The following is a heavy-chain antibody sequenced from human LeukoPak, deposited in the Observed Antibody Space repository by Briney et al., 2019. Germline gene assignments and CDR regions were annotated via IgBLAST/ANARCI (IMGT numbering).Heavy chain of an antibody. J-gene: IGHJ6*03. CDR2: MYTSGST. Sequence: PSQTLSLTCTVSGGSISSGSYDWAWLRQPGGKGLEWIGRMYTSGSTNYNPSLKSRVTISVDTSTHQFSLKLSSLTAADTAVYYCARPLWGTIFGPQAHYMDVWGKGTTVTVSS. V-gene: IGHV4-61*02. CDR1: GGSISSGSYD. CDR3: ARPLWGTIFGPQAHYMDV. D-gene: IGHD3-3*01.